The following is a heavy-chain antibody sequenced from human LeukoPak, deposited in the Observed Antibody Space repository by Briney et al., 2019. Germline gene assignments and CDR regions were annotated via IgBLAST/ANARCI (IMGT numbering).Heavy chain of an antibody. CDR3: ARHYYAYWYFDL. D-gene: IGHD3-10*01. J-gene: IGHJ2*01. Sequence: PGGSLRLSCAASEFTFSSYSMNWVRQAPGKGLEWVSYITNSGNSKSYADSVKGRFTISRGNSKNTLWLQMNNLRADDTAVYYCARHYYAYWYFDLWGRGTLVTVSS. V-gene: IGHV3-48*01. CDR1: EFTFSSYS. CDR2: ITNSGNSK.